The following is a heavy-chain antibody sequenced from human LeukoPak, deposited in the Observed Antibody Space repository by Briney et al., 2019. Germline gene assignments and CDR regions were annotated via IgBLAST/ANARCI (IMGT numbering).Heavy chain of an antibody. CDR2: INHSGST. CDR3: ARGVWEPYY. D-gene: IGHD1-26*01. Sequence: SETLSLTCAVYGGSFSGYYWSWIRQPPGKGLEWIGEINHSGSTNYNPSLKSRVTISVDTSKNQFSLKLSSVTAADTAVYFCARGVWEPYYWGQGTLVTVSS. V-gene: IGHV4-34*01. CDR1: GGSFSGYY. J-gene: IGHJ4*02.